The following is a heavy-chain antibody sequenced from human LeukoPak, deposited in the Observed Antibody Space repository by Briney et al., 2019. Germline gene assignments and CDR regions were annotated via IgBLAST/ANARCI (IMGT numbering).Heavy chain of an antibody. D-gene: IGHD4-23*01. CDR3: VQDRRYAGKSALSWFPP. CDR1: GFTFSNYA. Sequence: GGSLRLSCAASGFTFSNYAMTWVRQAPGKGLEWVSTISGTGGFTTSTYYADSVKGRFTISRDNSDNKLYLQMDGLSADDTAAYYCVQDRRYAGKSALSWFPPWGQGTLVTVSS. V-gene: IGHV3-23*01. J-gene: IGHJ5*02. CDR2: ISGTGGFTTST.